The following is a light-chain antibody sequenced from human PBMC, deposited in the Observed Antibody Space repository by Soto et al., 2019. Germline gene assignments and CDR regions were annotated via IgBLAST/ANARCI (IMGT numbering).Light chain of an antibody. CDR3: QQYSKWPIT. CDR1: ESVSSN. V-gene: IGKV3-15*01. Sequence: IVVTQSPDTLSLSPGERATLSCRASESVSSNLAWYQQRPGQAPRLVIYGASTRATGIPARFSGSGSGTEFSLTISSLQSEDFAVYYCQQYSKWPITFGQGTRLEIK. CDR2: GAS. J-gene: IGKJ5*01.